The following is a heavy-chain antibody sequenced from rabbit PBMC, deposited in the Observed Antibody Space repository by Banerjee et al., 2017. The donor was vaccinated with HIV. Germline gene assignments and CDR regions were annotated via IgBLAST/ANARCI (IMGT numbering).Heavy chain of an antibody. J-gene: IGHJ4*01. Sequence: QQQLEESGGGLVKPGGTLTLTCKASGIDFSSYYMSWVRQAPGKGLEWIGYIDPLFRSTYYATWVNGRFTISSHNAQNTLYLQLNSLTAADTATYFCARDDSNNGGFYFNLWGPGTLVTVS. D-gene: IGHD1-1*01. CDR3: ARDDSNNGGFYFNL. CDR1: GIDFSSYY. V-gene: IGHV1S43*01. CDR2: IDPLFRST.